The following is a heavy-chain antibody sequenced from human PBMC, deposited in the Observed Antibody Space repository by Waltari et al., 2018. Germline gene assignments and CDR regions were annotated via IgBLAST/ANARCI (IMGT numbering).Heavy chain of an antibody. D-gene: IGHD5-18*01. J-gene: IGHJ3*02. V-gene: IGHV4-39*01. Sequence: QLQLQESGPGLVKSSETLSLTCTVSGGSISSSSYYWGWIRQPPGKGLEWIGSIYYSGSTYYNPSLKSRVTISVDTSKNQFSLKLSSVTAADTAVYYCARQTWIQLWLYAFDIWGQGTMVTVSS. CDR3: ARQTWIQLWLYAFDI. CDR2: IYYSGST. CDR1: GGSISSSSYY.